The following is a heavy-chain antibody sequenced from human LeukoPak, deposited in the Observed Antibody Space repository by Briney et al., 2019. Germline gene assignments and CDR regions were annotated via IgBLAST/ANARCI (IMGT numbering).Heavy chain of an antibody. J-gene: IGHJ4*02. CDR2: ISGSGGST. Sequence: GGSLRLSCAASGFTFSSYSMNWVRQAPGKGLEWVSAISGSGGSTYYADSVKGRFTISRDNSKNTLYLQMNSLRAEDTAVYYCAKALYCTNGVCSLDYWGQGTLVTVSS. D-gene: IGHD2-8*01. CDR1: GFTFSSYS. CDR3: AKALYCTNGVCSLDY. V-gene: IGHV3-23*01.